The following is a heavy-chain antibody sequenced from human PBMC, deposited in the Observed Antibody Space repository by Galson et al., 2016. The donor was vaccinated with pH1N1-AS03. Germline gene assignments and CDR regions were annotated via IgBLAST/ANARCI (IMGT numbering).Heavy chain of an antibody. J-gene: IGHJ4*02. CDR3: ARFSGSYQFDY. V-gene: IGHV4-38-2*01. CDR1: GYSISSGFH. Sequence: LTCAVSGYSISSGFHWAWVRQPPSKGLEWIGTISHSGNTYYNPSLKSRVTMSVDTSKNQFSLRLSSVTAADAAVYYCARFSGSYQFDYWGQGTLVTVSS. D-gene: IGHD1-26*01. CDR2: ISHSGNT.